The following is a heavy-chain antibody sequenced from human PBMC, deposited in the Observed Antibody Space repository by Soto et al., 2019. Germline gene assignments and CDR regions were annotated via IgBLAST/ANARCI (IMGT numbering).Heavy chain of an antibody. V-gene: IGHV4-30-4*01. CDR2: IYFSGST. J-gene: IGHJ5*02. D-gene: IGHD6-13*01. Sequence: QVQLQESGPGLVKPSQTLSLTCTVSGGSISNGDYYWSWIRQPPGKGLEWIGYIYFSGSTYYNPSLKSRVSISVDTSNNQFSLNVTSVTAADTAVYYCARAVAAAGLGFDPWGQGILVTVSS. CDR3: ARAVAAAGLGFDP. CDR1: GGSISNGDYY.